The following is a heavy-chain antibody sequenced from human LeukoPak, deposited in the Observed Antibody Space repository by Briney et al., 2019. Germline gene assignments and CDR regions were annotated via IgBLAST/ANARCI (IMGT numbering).Heavy chain of an antibody. J-gene: IGHJ5*02. Sequence: SETLSLTCTVSGGSISSSSYYWGWIRQPPGKGLEWIGSIYYSGSTYYNPSLKSRVTISVGTSKNQFSLKLSSVTAADTAVYYCARDGVIVVVPAAKSLYNWFDPWGQGTLVTVSS. V-gene: IGHV4-39*07. CDR1: GGSISSSSYY. D-gene: IGHD2-2*01. CDR3: ARDGVIVVVPAAKSLYNWFDP. CDR2: IYYSGST.